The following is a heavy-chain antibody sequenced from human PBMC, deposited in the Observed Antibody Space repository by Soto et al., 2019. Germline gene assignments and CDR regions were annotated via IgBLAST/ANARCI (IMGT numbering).Heavy chain of an antibody. CDR2: IHPSGST. J-gene: IGHJ6*02. V-gene: IGHV4-30-2*01. D-gene: IGHD6-6*01. Sequence: QLQLQESGSGLVKPSQTLSLTCAVSGGSISSGGYSWSWIRQPPGKGLEWIGYIHPSGSTYYNPSIRSRVTISVDRSKNQFTRKVSSVTAADTAVDYGGSLSGIAARPNYEYYGMDVWGQGTTVTVA. CDR1: GGSISSGGYS. CDR3: GSLSGIAARPNYEYYGMDV.